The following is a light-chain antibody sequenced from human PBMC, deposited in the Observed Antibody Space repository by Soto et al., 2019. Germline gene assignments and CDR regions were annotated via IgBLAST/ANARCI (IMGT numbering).Light chain of an antibody. CDR3: QHYGTSPTWT. Sequence: DIVLTQSPGTLSLSPGERATLSCRASQSVSNSYLAWYQQKPGQAPRLLIYGASSRATGIPDRFSGDGSGTDFTLTISRLEPEDVVVYYCQHYGTSPTWTFDQGTKVEVK. J-gene: IGKJ1*01. CDR2: GAS. V-gene: IGKV3-20*01. CDR1: QSVSNSY.